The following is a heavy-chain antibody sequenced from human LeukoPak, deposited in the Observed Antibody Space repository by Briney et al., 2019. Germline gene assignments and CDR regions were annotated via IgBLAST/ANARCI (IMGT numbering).Heavy chain of an antibody. D-gene: IGHD6-6*01. V-gene: IGHV4-4*02. CDR1: GGSISTNNW. Sequence: SGTLSLTCAVSGGSISTNNWWTWVRQPPGKGLEWIGEIHHSGSTDYNPSLKSRVTISPDKSKNQFSLRLSSVTAANTAVYYCARDWGVSARPGYMDVWGKGTTVTVSS. J-gene: IGHJ6*03. CDR2: IHHSGST. CDR3: ARDWGVSARPGYMDV.